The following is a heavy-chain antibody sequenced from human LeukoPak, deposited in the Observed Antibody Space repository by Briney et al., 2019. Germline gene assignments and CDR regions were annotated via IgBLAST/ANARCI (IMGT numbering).Heavy chain of an antibody. CDR2: IYYSGST. J-gene: IGHJ4*02. CDR3: ARYYYDSSGYYYFDY. Sequence: SETLSLTCTVSVGSISSGGYYWSWIRQYPGKGLEWIGYIYYSGSTYYNPPLKSRVTISVDTSKNQFSLKLSSVTAADTAVYYCARYYYDSSGYYYFDYWGQGTLVTVSS. V-gene: IGHV4-31*03. D-gene: IGHD3-22*01. CDR1: VGSISSGGYY.